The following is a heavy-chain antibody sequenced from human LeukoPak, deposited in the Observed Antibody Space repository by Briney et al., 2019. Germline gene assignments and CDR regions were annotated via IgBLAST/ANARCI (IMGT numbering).Heavy chain of an antibody. V-gene: IGHV3-74*01. CDR2: INSDGSST. D-gene: IGHD3-16*01. CDR1: GFTFSSYW. J-gene: IGHJ4*02. CDR3: ARGIMITFGGSLDY. Sequence: PGGSLRLSCAASGFTFSSYWMHWVGQAPGKGLVWVSRINSDGSSTSYADSVKGRFTISRDNAKNTLYLQMNSLRAEDTAVYYCARGIMITFGGSLDYWGQGTLVTVSS.